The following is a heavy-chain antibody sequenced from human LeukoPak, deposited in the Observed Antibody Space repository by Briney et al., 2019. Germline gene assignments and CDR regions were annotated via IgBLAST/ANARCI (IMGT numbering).Heavy chain of an antibody. J-gene: IGHJ5*02. D-gene: IGHD3-3*01. CDR1: GFTFSSYG. CDR3: ARADTIFGVVMSPFDP. CDR2: IWYDGSNK. Sequence: GGPLRLSCAASGFTFSSYGMHWVRQAPGKGLEWVAVIWYDGSNKYYADSVKGRFTISRDNSKNTLYLQMNSLRAEDTAVYYCARADTIFGVVMSPFDPWGQGTLATVSS. V-gene: IGHV3-33*01.